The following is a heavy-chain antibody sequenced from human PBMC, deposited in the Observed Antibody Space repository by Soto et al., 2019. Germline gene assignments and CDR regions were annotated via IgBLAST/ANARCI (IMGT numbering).Heavy chain of an antibody. D-gene: IGHD3-10*01. CDR1: GFTFSGYG. J-gene: IGHJ4*02. CDR3: ARDAVGATAFWEYLDY. V-gene: IGHV3-33*01. Sequence: QVQLVESGGGVVQPGRSLRLSCVASGFTFSGYGMHWVRQAPGKGLEWVAIIRYDGSNIYYADSVRGRFAIARDNSKNTWFLQMDSLGAEDTAVYYCARDAVGATAFWEYLDYWGQGALVTVSS. CDR2: IRYDGSNI.